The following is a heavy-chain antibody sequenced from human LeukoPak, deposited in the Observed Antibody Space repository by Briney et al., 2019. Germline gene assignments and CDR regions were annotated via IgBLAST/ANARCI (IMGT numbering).Heavy chain of an antibody. CDR3: ARYCGGDCYGMDV. Sequence: GGSLRLSCTASEFTFSSYWMSRVRQAPGKGLGWVANIKQDGSEKDYVDSVKGRFTISRDNAKNSLYLQMNSLRAEDTAVYYCARYCGGDCYGMDVWGQGTTVTVSS. J-gene: IGHJ6*02. CDR1: EFTFSSYW. CDR2: IKQDGSEK. D-gene: IGHD2-21*01. V-gene: IGHV3-7*01.